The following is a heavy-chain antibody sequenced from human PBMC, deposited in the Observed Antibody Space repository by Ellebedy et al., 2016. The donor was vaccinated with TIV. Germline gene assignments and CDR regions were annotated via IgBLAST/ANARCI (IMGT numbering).Heavy chain of an antibody. CDR1: GFNFGDYW. V-gene: IGHV3-7*03. J-gene: IGHJ4*02. CDR3: ARGTTSGATYFDS. D-gene: IGHD3-16*01. Sequence: GESLKISCVVSGFNFGDYWVTWVRQAPGKRPEWVATIKQDGSEKYYVDSVKGRFTISRDNAKNSLSLQMNGLRAEDTAVYYCARGTTSGATYFDSWGQGILIIVSS. CDR2: IKQDGSEK.